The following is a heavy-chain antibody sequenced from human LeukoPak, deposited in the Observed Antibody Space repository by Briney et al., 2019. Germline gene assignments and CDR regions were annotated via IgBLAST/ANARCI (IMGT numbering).Heavy chain of an antibody. CDR2: IYTSGST. D-gene: IGHD3-10*01. V-gene: IGHV4-59*10. CDR3: ARGKEVITMLRGLKPGYYFDY. CDR1: GGSFSGYY. Sequence: ASETLSLTCAVYGGSFSGYYWSWIRQPAGKGLEWIGRIYTSGSTNYNPSLKSRVTISVDTSKNQFSLKLNSVTAADTAVYYCARGKEVITMLRGLKPGYYFDYWGQGTLVTVSS. J-gene: IGHJ4*02.